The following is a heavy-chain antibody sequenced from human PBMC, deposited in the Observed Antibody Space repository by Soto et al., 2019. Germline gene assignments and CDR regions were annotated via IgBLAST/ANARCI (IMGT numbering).Heavy chain of an antibody. CDR2: ISYDGSNK. D-gene: IGHD3-22*01. V-gene: IGHV3-30-3*01. Sequence: HPGGSLRLSCAASGFTFSSYIMHWVRQAPGKGLEWVAVISYDGSNKYYADSVKGRFTISRDNSKNTLYLQMNSLRAEDTAVYYCARDYYYDSSAYQTFDYWGHGTLVTVSS. CDR3: ARDYYYDSSAYQTFDY. CDR1: GFTFSSYI. J-gene: IGHJ4*01.